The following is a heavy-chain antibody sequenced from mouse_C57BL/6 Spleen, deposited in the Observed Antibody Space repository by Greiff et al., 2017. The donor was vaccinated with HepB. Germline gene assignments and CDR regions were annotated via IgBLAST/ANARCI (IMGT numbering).Heavy chain of an antibody. CDR2: IRLKSDNYAT. V-gene: IGHV6-3*01. CDR1: GFTFSNYW. CDR3: TERLGFAY. Sequence: EVMLVESGGGLVQPGGSMKLSCVASGFTFSNYWMNWVRQSPEKGLEWVAQIRLKSDNYATHYAESVKGRFTISRDDSKSSVYLQMNNLRAEDTGIYYCTERLGFAYWGQGTLVTVSA. D-gene: IGHD4-1*01. J-gene: IGHJ3*01.